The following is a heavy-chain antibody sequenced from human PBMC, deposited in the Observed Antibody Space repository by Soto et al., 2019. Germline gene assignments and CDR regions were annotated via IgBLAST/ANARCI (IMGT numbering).Heavy chain of an antibody. J-gene: IGHJ5*02. CDR3: XXDGPYNWFDP. Sequence: QVQLQESGPGLVKPSQTLSLTCTVSGGSISSGDYYWSWIRQPPGKGLEWIGYSYYSGSTSYNPSLKSRLTISVDMSKNQFSLKLTSVTAADTAVYYCXXDGPYNWFDPWGQGTLVTVSS. CDR2: SYYSGST. V-gene: IGHV4-30-4*01. CDR1: GGSISSGDYY.